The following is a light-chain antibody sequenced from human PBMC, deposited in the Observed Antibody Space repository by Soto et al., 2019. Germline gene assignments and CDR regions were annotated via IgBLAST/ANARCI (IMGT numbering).Light chain of an antibody. Sequence: QSVLTQPPSASGTPGQRVTISCSGSSSNIGSNTVNWYQQLPGTAPKLLIYSNNQRPSGVPDRFSGSKSGTSASLALSGLQSEDVADYYCAAWDDSLNGYVFGTGTKVTVL. CDR3: AAWDDSLNGYV. CDR1: SSNIGSNT. V-gene: IGLV1-44*01. CDR2: SNN. J-gene: IGLJ1*01.